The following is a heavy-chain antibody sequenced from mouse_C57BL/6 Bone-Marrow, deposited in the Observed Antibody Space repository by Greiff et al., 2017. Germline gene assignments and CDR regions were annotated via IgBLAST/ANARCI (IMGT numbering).Heavy chain of an antibody. CDR1: GYAFTNYL. J-gene: IGHJ3*01. V-gene: IGHV1-54*01. D-gene: IGHD1-1*01. CDR3: ARDGTQYYARGTWFAY. Sequence: QVQLQQSGAELVRPGTSVKVSCKASGYAFTNYLIEWVKQRPGQGLEWIGVINPGRGGTNYNEKFKGKATLTSDKSSSTAYMQLSSLTSGDSAVYFCARDGTQYYARGTWFAYWGQGTLVTVSA. CDR2: INPGRGGT.